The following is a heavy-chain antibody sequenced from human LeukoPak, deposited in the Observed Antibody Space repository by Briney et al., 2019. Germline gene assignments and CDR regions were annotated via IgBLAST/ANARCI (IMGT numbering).Heavy chain of an antibody. V-gene: IGHV6-1*01. J-gene: IGHJ4*02. D-gene: IGHD6-19*01. CDR3: ARGSSGSFDY. CDR2: TNYRSKWYN. CDR1: GDSVSGNIVA. Sequence: SQTLSLTCDLSGDSVSGNIVAWNWIRRSPSRGIEWLGRTNYRSKWYNDYAVSVRGRITINPDTSKNRFSRQLDSVTPEDTAVYYCARGSSGSFDYWGQGTLVTVSS.